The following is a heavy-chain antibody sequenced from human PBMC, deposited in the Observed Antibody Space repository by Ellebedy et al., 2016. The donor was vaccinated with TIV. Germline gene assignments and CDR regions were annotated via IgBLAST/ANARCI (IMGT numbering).Heavy chain of an antibody. V-gene: IGHV1-2*04. Sequence: ASVKVSCKASGYTFTGYYMHWVRQAPGQGLEWMGWINPNSCGTNYAQKFQGWVTMTRDTYISTAYMELSRLRSDDTAVYYCARAGKHIAVTGTLQQWGQGTLVTVSS. CDR1: GYTFTGYY. CDR2: INPNSCGT. D-gene: IGHD6-19*01. J-gene: IGHJ1*01. CDR3: ARAGKHIAVTGTLQQ.